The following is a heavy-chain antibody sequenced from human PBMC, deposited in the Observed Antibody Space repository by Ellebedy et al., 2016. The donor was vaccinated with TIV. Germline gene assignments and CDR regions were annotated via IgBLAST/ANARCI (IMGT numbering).Heavy chain of an antibody. D-gene: IGHD2-15*01. CDR3: ARCKSQYCSGGRCFVDWFDP. CDR1: GYSFTSYW. Sequence: GESLKISCKGSGYSFTSYWIGWVRQMPGKGLEWMGIIYPGDSDTRYSPSFQGQVTISADKSISTAYLHWSSLKASDTAIYYCARCKSQYCSGGRCFVDWFDPWGQGTLVTVSS. J-gene: IGHJ5*02. CDR2: IYPGDSDT. V-gene: IGHV5-51*01.